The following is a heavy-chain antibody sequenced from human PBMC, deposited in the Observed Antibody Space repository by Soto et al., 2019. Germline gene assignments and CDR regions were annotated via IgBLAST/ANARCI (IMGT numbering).Heavy chain of an antibody. V-gene: IGHV3-23*01. D-gene: IGHD6-19*01. J-gene: IGHJ4*02. CDR3: ANDATRTDGWYYFDY. Sequence: PGGSLRLSCAASGFTFSILAMGWVRQAPGKGLEWVSVVDYTGGTTYYTDSVKGRFTISRDNSKRMLYLQMNSLRAEDTAVYYCANDATRTDGWYYFDYWGQGALVTVSS. CDR1: GFTFSILA. CDR2: VDYTGGTT.